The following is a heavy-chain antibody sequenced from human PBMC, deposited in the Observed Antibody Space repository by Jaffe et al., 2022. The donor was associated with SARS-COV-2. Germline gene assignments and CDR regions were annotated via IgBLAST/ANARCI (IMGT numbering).Heavy chain of an antibody. V-gene: IGHV3-48*03. CDR1: GFTFSSYE. J-gene: IGHJ5*02. CDR2: ISSSGSTI. Sequence: EVQLVESGGGLVQPGGSLRLSCAASGFTFSSYEMNWVRQAPGKGLEWVSYISSSGSTIYYADSVKGRFTISRDNAKNSLYLQMNSLRAEDTAVYYCARLVVVVITTLANWFDPWGQGTLVTVSS. CDR3: ARLVVVVITTLANWFDP. D-gene: IGHD3-22*01.